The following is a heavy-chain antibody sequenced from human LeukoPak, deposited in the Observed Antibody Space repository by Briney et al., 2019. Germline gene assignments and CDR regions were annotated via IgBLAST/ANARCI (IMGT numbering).Heavy chain of an antibody. V-gene: IGHV1-69*05. CDR1: GGTFSSYA. CDR2: IIPIFGTA. Sequence: SVKVSCKASGGTFSSYAISWVRQAPGQGLAWMGGIIPIFGTANYAQKFQGRVTITTDESTSTAYMELSSLRSEDTAVYYCASRPSYDSSGYYGVSGWFDPWGQGTLVTVSS. D-gene: IGHD3-22*01. J-gene: IGHJ5*02. CDR3: ASRPSYDSSGYYGVSGWFDP.